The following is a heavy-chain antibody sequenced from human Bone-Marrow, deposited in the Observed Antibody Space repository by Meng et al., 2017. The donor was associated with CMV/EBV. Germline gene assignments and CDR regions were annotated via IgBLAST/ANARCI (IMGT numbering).Heavy chain of an antibody. CDR1: GFTFDDYG. CDR2: INWNGGST. D-gene: IGHD3-22*01. V-gene: IGHV3-20*04. CDR3: ARDRLGSSGYYSPFDY. J-gene: IGHJ4*02. Sequence: GESLKISCAASGFTFDDYGMSWVRQAPGKGLEWVSGINWNGGSTGYADSVKGRFTISRDNAKNSLYLQMNSLRAEDTALYYCARDRLGSSGYYSPFDYWGQGTLVTVSS.